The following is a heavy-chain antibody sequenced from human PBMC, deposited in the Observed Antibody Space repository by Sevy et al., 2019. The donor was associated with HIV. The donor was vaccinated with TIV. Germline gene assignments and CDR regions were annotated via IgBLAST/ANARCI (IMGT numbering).Heavy chain of an antibody. CDR3: ARKQFVIPFDD. CDR2: ISYPGRNQ. V-gene: IGHV3-30*04. CDR1: GFTFSDYA. D-gene: IGHD6-6*01. Sequence: GGSLRLSCAASGFTFSDYAIHWVRQAPGKGLEWLAVISYPGRNQFYADSVRGRFTISRVDSKNTVYLQMNSLRPDDTAVYYCARKQFVIPFDDWGQGTLVTVSS. J-gene: IGHJ4*02.